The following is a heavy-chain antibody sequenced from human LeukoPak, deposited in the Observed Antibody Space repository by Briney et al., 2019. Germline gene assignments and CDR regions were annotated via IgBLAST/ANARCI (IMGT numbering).Heavy chain of an antibody. CDR1: GFTFSSYG. J-gene: IGHJ6*02. D-gene: IGHD3-10*01. V-gene: IGHV3-30*18. Sequence: GGSLRLSCAASGFTFSSYGMHWVRQAPGKGLEWVAVISYDGSNKYYADSVKGRFTISRDNSKNTLYLQMNSLRAEDTAVYYCAKAQDYGSGTHADHYYGMDVWGQGTTVTVSS. CDR3: AKAQDYGSGTHADHYYGMDV. CDR2: ISYDGSNK.